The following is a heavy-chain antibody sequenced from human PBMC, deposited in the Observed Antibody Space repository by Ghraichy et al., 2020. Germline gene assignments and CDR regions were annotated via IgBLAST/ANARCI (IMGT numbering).Heavy chain of an antibody. CDR1: GSIISKYR. CDR3: ARDGGGLPY. CDR2: IESDGSTT. J-gene: IGHJ4*02. V-gene: IGHV3-74*01. D-gene: IGHD2-21*01. Sequence: GGSLRLSCAVSGSIISKYRMHWVRQSPGKGLVWVSCIESDGSTTTYTDSVKGRFTISRDNAKNTLFLQMNSLRAEDTAVYYCARDGGGLPYWGQGNLVTVSS.